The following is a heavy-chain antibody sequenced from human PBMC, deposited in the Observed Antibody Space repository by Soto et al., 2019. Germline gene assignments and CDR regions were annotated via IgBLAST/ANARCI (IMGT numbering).Heavy chain of an antibody. Sequence: GASVKVSCKASGGTFSSYAISWVRQAPGQGLEWMGGIIPIFGTANYAQKFQGRVTITADESTSTAYMELSSLRSEDTAVYYCARGIAAAGTLTNPYYYYYYGMDAWGQGTTVTVSS. CDR3: ARGIAAAGTLTNPYYYYYYGMDA. D-gene: IGHD6-13*01. CDR2: IIPIFGTA. J-gene: IGHJ6*02. CDR1: GGTFSSYA. V-gene: IGHV1-69*13.